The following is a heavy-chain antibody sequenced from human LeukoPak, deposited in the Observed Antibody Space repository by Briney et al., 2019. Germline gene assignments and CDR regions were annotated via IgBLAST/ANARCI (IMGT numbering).Heavy chain of an antibody. Sequence: GGSLRLSCAASGLTFSSYAMSWVRQAPGKGLEWVSSISSSSSYIYYADSVKGRFTISRDNAKNSLYLQMNSLRAEDTTVYYCARFYGVLLWGQGTLVTVSS. V-gene: IGHV3-21*01. CDR1: GLTFSSYA. D-gene: IGHD4-17*01. J-gene: IGHJ4*02. CDR3: ARFYGVLL. CDR2: ISSSSSYI.